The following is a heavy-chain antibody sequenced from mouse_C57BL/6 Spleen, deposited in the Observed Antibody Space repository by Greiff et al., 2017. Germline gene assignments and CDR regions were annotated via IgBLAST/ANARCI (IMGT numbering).Heavy chain of an antibody. CDR1: SFASMAGA. CDR2: FHMYSDAT. Sequence: LQQSGAEFVRPGSSVKLSSKVPSFASMAGALPGLKQRPGHGLEWIGPFHMYSDATEYSENVKGKATLTANTSSSTAYMELSSLTSEDSAVYYCAITTVVGDYAMDYWGQGTSVTVSS. CDR3: AITTVVGDYAMDY. J-gene: IGHJ4*01. D-gene: IGHD1-1*01. V-gene: IGHV1-49*01.